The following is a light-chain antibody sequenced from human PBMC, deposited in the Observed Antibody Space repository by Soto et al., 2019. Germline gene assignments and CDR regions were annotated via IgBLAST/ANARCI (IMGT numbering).Light chain of an antibody. Sequence: DIPMTQSPFSLSAPVGDRVTITCRASQSISNYLNWYQQKQGKAPKLLIYAASTLQSGVPSRFSGSGSGRDFTLTISSLQPEDFATYYCQQSYGTPIIFGQGTRLDIK. J-gene: IGKJ5*01. CDR3: QQSYGTPII. CDR1: QSISNY. CDR2: AAS. V-gene: IGKV1-39*01.